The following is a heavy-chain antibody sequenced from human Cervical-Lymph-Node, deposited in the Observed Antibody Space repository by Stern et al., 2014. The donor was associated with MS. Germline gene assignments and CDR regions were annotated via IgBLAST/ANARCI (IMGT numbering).Heavy chain of an antibody. CDR2: ISYDGSNK. V-gene: IGHV3-30*01. CDR3: ARDTCSSTSCYEGYYYYGMDV. J-gene: IGHJ6*02. CDR1: GFTFSSYA. D-gene: IGHD2-2*01. Sequence: MQLVESGGGVVQPGRSLRLSCAASGFTFSSYAMHWVRQAPGKGLEWVAVISYDGSNKYYADSVKGRFTISRDNSKNTLYLQMNSLRAEDTAVYYCARDTCSSTSCYEGYYYYGMDVWGQGTTVTVSS.